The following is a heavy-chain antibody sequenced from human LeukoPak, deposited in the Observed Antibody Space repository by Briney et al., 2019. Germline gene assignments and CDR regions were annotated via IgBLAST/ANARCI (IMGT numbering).Heavy chain of an antibody. Sequence: PGKSLRLSCAASGFSFTTFGFHWVRQAPGKGLQWVAVISNSGMKKIYADSVKGRFTISRDNSNNTVYLEMNSLRGEDTAVSYCGRASASGADYWGQGSLVTVSP. J-gene: IGHJ4*02. V-gene: IGHV3-30*03. CDR2: ISNSGMKK. D-gene: IGHD2-8*02. CDR1: GFSFTTFG. CDR3: GRASASGADY.